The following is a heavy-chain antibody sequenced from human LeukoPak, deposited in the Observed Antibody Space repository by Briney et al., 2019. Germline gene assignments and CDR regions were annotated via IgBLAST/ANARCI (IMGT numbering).Heavy chain of an antibody. CDR3: AKDQMRWLQLPRSDY. D-gene: IGHD5-24*01. CDR1: GGSISSGGYY. J-gene: IGHJ4*02. CDR2: IYYSGST. Sequence: SETLSLTCTVSGGSISSGGYYWSWIRQHPGKGLEWIGYIYYSGSTYYNPSLKSRVTISVDTSKNQFSLKLSSVTAADTAVYYCAKDQMRWLQLPRSDYWGQGTLVTVSS. V-gene: IGHV4-31*03.